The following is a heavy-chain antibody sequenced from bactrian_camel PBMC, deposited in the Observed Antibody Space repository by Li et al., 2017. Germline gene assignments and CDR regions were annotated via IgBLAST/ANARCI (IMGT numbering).Heavy chain of an antibody. CDR1: GYTYSSC. J-gene: IGHJ4*01. V-gene: IGHV3S53*01. CDR2: IDTDGMA. D-gene: IGHD2*01. Sequence: HVQLVESGGGSVQRGGSLRLSCTISGYTYSSCMAWFRQIPGQKREAVATIDTDGMATYRDSVKGRFTIPRDNAKNTLDLQMSNLKPEDTAVYYCAAKDTAFCAGSWSLHRTDWFTYWGQGTQVTVS. CDR3: AAKDTAFCAGSWSLHRTDWFTY.